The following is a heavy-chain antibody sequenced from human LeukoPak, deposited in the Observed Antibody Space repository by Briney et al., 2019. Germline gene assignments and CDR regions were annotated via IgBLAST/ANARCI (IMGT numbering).Heavy chain of an antibody. CDR1: GYTFTSYG. CDR2: ISPYNGDT. V-gene: IGHV1-18*01. CDR3: ARDKSRYNYGYNY. Sequence: GASVRVSCKASGYTFTSYGISWVRQAPGQGLDWMGWISPYNGDTNYAQKFQGRVTVTTDTSTSTVYMELRSLRSDDTAVYYCARDKSRYNYGYNYWGQGTLVTVSS. J-gene: IGHJ4*02. D-gene: IGHD5-18*01.